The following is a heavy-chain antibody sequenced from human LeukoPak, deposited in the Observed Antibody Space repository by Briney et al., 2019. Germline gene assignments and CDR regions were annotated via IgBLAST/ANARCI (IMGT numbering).Heavy chain of an antibody. CDR3: ARDGYSSGWPYYYYGMDV. CDR1: GFTFSSYS. J-gene: IGHJ6*02. CDR2: ISSSSSYI. D-gene: IGHD6-19*01. Sequence: GGSLRLSCAASGFTFSSYSMNWVRRAPGKGLEWVSSISSSSSYIYYADSVKGRFAISRDNAKNSLYLQMNSLRAEDTAVYYCARDGYSSGWPYYYYGMDVWGQGTTVTVSS. V-gene: IGHV3-21*03.